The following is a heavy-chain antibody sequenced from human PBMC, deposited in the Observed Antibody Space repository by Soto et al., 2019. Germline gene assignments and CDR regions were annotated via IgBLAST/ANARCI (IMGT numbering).Heavy chain of an antibody. CDR3: ARFRSAADTGGTNSFDP. J-gene: IGHJ5*02. Sequence: KPSETLSLTCTVSGGSISGYYWSWIRQPPGKGLEWIAYIFYTGSTNYNPSLKSRVTISVDTSKNQFSLKLSSVTAADTAVYYCARFRSAADTGGTNSFDPWGQGTLVTVS. V-gene: IGHV4-59*01. CDR2: IFYTGST. D-gene: IGHD2-15*01. CDR1: GGSISGYY.